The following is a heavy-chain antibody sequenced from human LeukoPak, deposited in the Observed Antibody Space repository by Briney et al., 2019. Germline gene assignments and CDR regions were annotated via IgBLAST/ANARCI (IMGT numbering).Heavy chain of an antibody. Sequence: ASVTVSCKVSGYTLTDLSMHWVRQAPGKGLEWMGGFDPEDGETIYAQKFQGRVTITEDTSTDTAYMELSSLRSEDTAVYYRATDRRLLRGYYAQSRGAFDIWGQGTMVTVSS. CDR3: ATDRRLLRGYYAQSRGAFDI. V-gene: IGHV1-24*01. D-gene: IGHD2-2*01. J-gene: IGHJ3*02. CDR2: FDPEDGET. CDR1: GYTLTDLS.